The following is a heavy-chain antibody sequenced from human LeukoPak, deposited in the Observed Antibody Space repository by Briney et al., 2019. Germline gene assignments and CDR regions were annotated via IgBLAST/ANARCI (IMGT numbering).Heavy chain of an antibody. D-gene: IGHD4-17*01. CDR1: GYSFTSYW. V-gene: IGHV5-51*01. J-gene: IGHJ4*02. Sequence: GGSLKISCKGSGYSFTSYWIGWVRQMPGKGLEWMGIIYPGDSDTRYSPSFQGQVTISADKSISTAYLQWSSLKASDTAMYYCASSAVYGTNPIDYWGQGTLVTVSS. CDR3: ASSAVYGTNPIDY. CDR2: IYPGDSDT.